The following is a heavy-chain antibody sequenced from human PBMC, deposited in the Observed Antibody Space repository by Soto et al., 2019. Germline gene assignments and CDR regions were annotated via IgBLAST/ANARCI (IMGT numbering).Heavy chain of an antibody. CDR2: INHSGST. D-gene: IGHD6-13*01. Sequence: SETLSLTCAVSGGSISSSNLLIWVRQPPGKGLEWIGEINHSGSTNYNPSLKSRVTMSVDTSKNQFSLKLSSVTAADTAVYYCARLYSSSWYGYYYGMDVWGQGTTVTVSS. V-gene: IGHV4-4*02. CDR1: GGSISSSNL. J-gene: IGHJ6*02. CDR3: ARLYSSSWYGYYYGMDV.